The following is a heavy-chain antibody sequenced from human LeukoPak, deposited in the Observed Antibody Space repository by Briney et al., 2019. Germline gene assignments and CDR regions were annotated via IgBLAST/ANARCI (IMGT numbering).Heavy chain of an antibody. CDR3: AKMRGMPREAYHFDR. CDR1: GSNFNIYT. J-gene: IGHJ4*02. V-gene: IGHV3-23*01. Sequence: GGSLRLSCAASGSNFNIYTMSWVRQAQGKGLGWISAVGSGGTRYYADSVKGRFTISRDNSANTVSLQMDSLRADDTVMYYCAKMRGMPREAYHFDRWGQGTLVAVSS. D-gene: IGHD1-26*01. CDR2: VGSGGTR.